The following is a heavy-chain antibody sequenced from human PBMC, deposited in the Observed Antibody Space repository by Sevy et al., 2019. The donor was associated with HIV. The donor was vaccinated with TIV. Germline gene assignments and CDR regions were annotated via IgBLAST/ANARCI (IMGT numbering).Heavy chain of an antibody. V-gene: IGHV3-21*04. CDR3: AKGDTSTRYYYYGMDV. Sequence: GGSLRLSCAASGFTFNIYSMNWVRQAPGKGLEWVSSISGSNSYIFYADSVKGRFTISRDNSKKTLYLQMNSLRAEDTALYYCAKGDTSTRYYYYGMDVWGQGTAVTVSS. J-gene: IGHJ6*02. CDR1: GFTFNIYS. CDR2: ISGSNSYI. D-gene: IGHD2-2*01.